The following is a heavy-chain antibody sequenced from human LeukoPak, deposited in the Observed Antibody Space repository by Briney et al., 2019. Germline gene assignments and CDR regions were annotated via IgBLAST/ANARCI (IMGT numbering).Heavy chain of an antibody. CDR3: ARQTSRSLNWFDS. D-gene: IGHD6-6*01. V-gene: IGHV4-59*08. CDR2: IDYIGNS. Sequence: SETLSLTCTVSGASISSYYWSWIRQPPGNGLEWIGYIDYIGNSNYKSSLKSRVTISVDMSKNQFSLKLSSVTAADTAIYYCARQTSRSLNWFDSWGQGTLVTVSS. J-gene: IGHJ5*01. CDR1: GASISSYY.